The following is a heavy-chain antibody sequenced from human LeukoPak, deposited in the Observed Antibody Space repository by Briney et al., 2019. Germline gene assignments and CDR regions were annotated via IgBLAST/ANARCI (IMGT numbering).Heavy chain of an antibody. V-gene: IGHV3-11*06. CDR2: ISSSSTYT. CDR3: ARGRGLGYSYGLDV. Sequence: GGSLRLSCAASGFTFSDHYMTWIRQAPGKGLEWVSYISSSSTYTNYADSVKGRFTISRDNAKNSLYLQMNSLRAEDTAVYYCARGRGLGYSYGLDVWGKGTTVTVSS. J-gene: IGHJ6*04. CDR1: GFTFSDHY. D-gene: IGHD5-18*01.